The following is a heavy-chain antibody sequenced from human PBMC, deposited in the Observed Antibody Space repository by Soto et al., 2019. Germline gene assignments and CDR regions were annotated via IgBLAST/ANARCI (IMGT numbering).Heavy chain of an antibody. J-gene: IGHJ6*02. CDR1: GGTFSSYA. CDR3: ARLIYYDSSGYYYYYYGMDV. D-gene: IGHD3-22*01. CDR2: IIPIFGTA. V-gene: IGHV1-69*13. Sequence: SVKVSCKASGGTFSSYAISWVRQAPGQGLEWMGGIIPIFGTANYAQKFQGRVTITADESTSTAYMELSSLRSEDTAVYYCARLIYYDSSGYYYYYYGMDVWGQGTTVTV.